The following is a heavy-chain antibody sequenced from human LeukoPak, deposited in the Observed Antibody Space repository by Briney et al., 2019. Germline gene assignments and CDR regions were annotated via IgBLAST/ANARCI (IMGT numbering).Heavy chain of an antibody. CDR3: ARSGRIGASDS. CDR2: IFYNGNT. J-gene: IGHJ4*02. D-gene: IGHD1-14*01. Sequence: PSETLSLTCTVSGGSISNYYWSWIRQSPGKGLEWIAYIFYNGNTNYNPSLKSRVIISVDTSKNQFSLKLSSVAAADTAVYYCARSGRIGASDSWGQGSLVTVSS. V-gene: IGHV4-59*01. CDR1: GGSISNYY.